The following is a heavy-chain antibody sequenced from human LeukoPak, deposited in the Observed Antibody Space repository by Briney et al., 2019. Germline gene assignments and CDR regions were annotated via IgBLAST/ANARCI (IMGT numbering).Heavy chain of an antibody. CDR1: GFNFNYYW. CDR2: IHHDESEK. D-gene: IGHD6-13*01. V-gene: IGHV3-7*01. Sequence: GGSLRLSCAASGFNFNYYWLGWVRQAPGKGLEWVALIHHDESEKYYVDSVKGRFSISRDNAKSSAYLQMDSLRVDDTAIYYCSRWVSQYYFDFWGQGALVSVSS. CDR3: SRWVSQYYFDF. J-gene: IGHJ4*02.